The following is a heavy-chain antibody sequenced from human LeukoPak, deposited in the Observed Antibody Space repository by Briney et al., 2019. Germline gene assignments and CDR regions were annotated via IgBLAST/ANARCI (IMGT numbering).Heavy chain of an antibody. V-gene: IGHV3-23*01. Sequence: TGGSLRLSCAASGFSFSTYAMSWVRQAPGKGLEWVSSISVSGVGTYYADSVKGRFTISRDNAKDSLFLQMNSLRAEDTAIYYCASDPRLYCTNGICRDDYFDNWGQGTLVTVSS. J-gene: IGHJ4*02. D-gene: IGHD2-8*01. CDR2: ISVSGVGT. CDR1: GFSFSTYA. CDR3: ASDPRLYCTNGICRDDYFDN.